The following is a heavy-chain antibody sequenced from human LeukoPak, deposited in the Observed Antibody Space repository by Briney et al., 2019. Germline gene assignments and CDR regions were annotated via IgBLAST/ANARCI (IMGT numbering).Heavy chain of an antibody. Sequence: GGSLRLSCAASGFTFSSYAMSWVRQAPGKGLEWVSAISGSGGSTYYADSVKGRFTISRDNSKNTLYLQMNSLRAEDTAVYYCAKDRGYDFWSGYYTSYFDYWGQGTLVTVSS. J-gene: IGHJ4*02. CDR3: AKDRGYDFWSGYYTSYFDY. D-gene: IGHD3-3*01. CDR2: ISGSGGST. V-gene: IGHV3-23*01. CDR1: GFTFSSYA.